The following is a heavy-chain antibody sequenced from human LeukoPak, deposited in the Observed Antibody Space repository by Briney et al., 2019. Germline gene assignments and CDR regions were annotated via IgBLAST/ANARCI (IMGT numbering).Heavy chain of an antibody. CDR2: ISHAGGA. J-gene: IGHJ4*02. CDR3: ARGPPPDFDRSGFYYNY. V-gene: IGHV4-34*01. Sequence: SETLSLTCAIYGGSYSGYYSSWFRQPPGKGLEWIGEISHAGGASYNPSLKSRVTISEDTSKNQFSLNLSSVTAADTAVYYCARGPPPDFDRSGFYYNYWGQGTLVIVSS. D-gene: IGHD3-22*01. CDR1: GGSYSGYY.